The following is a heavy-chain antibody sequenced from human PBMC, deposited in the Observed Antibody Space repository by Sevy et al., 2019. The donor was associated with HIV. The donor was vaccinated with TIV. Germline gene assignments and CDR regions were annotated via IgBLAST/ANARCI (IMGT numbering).Heavy chain of an antibody. D-gene: IGHD4-17*01. CDR3: ARRDYGEYEITREYYMGV. CDR2: IRSSSTYI. J-gene: IGHJ6*03. Sequence: GGSLRLSCAASGFTFSTYSMNWVRQAPGKGLEWVSSIRSSSTYIYYADSVKGRLTISRNNDKNELFLQMNSLRAKDTAVYFCARRDYGEYEITREYYMGVWAKGTTVTVSS. CDR1: GFTFSTYS. V-gene: IGHV3-21*01.